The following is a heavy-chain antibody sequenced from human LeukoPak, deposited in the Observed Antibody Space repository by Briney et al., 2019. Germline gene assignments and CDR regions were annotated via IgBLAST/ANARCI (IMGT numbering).Heavy chain of an antibody. CDR2: IKQDGSEK. D-gene: IGHD3-22*01. J-gene: IGHJ4*02. Sequence: GGSLRLSCAASGFTFSSYWMSWVRQAPGKGLEWVANIKQDGSEKYYVGSVKGRFTISRDNAKNSLYLQMNSLRAEDTAVYYCARDSLYDSSGYSPKFDYWGQGTLVTVSS. CDR3: ARDSLYDSSGYSPKFDY. V-gene: IGHV3-7*01. CDR1: GFTFSSYW.